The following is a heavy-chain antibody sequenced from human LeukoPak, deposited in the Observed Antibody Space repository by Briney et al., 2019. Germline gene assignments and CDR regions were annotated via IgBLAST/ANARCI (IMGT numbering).Heavy chain of an antibody. J-gene: IGHJ4*02. Sequence: PGGSLRLSCAASGFTFSSYAMSWVRQAPGKGLEWVSAISGSGGSTYYADSVKGRFTISRDNSKSTLYLQMNSLRAEDTAVYYCAKDLSATYYDFWSAYSSFDYWGQGTLVTVSS. CDR3: AKDLSATYYDFWSAYSSFDY. V-gene: IGHV3-23*01. CDR1: GFTFSSYA. D-gene: IGHD3-3*01. CDR2: ISGSGGST.